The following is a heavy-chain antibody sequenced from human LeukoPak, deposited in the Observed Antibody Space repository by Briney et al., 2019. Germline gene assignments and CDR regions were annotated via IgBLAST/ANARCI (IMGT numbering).Heavy chain of an antibody. CDR1: GYTFTSYG. CDR2: ISAYNGNT. Sequence: ASVKVSCKASGYTFTSYGISWVRQAPGQGLEWMGWISAYNGNTNYAQKFQGRVTMTRDTSISTAYMELSRLRSDDTAVYYCARDRRYCSSTSCPKGVWFDPWGQGTLVTVSS. CDR3: ARDRRYCSSTSCPKGVWFDP. D-gene: IGHD2-2*01. J-gene: IGHJ5*02. V-gene: IGHV1-18*01.